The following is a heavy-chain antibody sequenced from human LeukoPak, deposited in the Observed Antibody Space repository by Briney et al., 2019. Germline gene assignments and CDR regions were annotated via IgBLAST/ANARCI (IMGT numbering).Heavy chain of an antibody. V-gene: IGHV4-59*01. Sequence: SETLSLTCTLSGDSISHYSWSWIRQPPGKGLEWIGCIYYSGSTNYNPSLKSRVTISVDTSRTQFSLRLSSVTAADTAVYYCATLRYSYGYYGPVHFWGQGTLVTVSS. CDR2: IYYSGST. CDR3: ATLRYSYGYYGPVHF. J-gene: IGHJ4*02. CDR1: GDSISHYS. D-gene: IGHD5-18*01.